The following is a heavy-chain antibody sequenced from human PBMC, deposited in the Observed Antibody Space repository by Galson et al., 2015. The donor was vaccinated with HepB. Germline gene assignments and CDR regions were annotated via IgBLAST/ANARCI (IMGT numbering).Heavy chain of an antibody. V-gene: IGHV3-23*01. Sequence: SLRLSCAASGFTFSSYAMSWVRQAPGKGLDWVSGTSGSGGSTFYADSVKGRFTISRDNSKNTLYLQMNGLRAEDTAVYYCTKGGRYGSSWSDYWGQGTLVTVSS. D-gene: IGHD6-13*01. CDR2: TSGSGGST. J-gene: IGHJ4*02. CDR1: GFTFSSYA. CDR3: TKGGRYGSSWSDY.